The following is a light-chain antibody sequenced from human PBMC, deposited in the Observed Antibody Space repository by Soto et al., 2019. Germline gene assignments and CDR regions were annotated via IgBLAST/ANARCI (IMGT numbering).Light chain of an antibody. CDR3: CSCAGRSTVV. CDR1: SSNIGSNT. CDR2: TNN. V-gene: IGLV1-44*01. J-gene: IGLJ2*01. Sequence: QSVLTQPPSASGTPGQRVTISCSGSSSNIGSNTVNWYQQLPGTAPKLLIFTNNQRPSGVPDRFSGSKSGTSGSLAISGLQSEDEADYYCCSCAGRSTVVFGGGTKLTVL.